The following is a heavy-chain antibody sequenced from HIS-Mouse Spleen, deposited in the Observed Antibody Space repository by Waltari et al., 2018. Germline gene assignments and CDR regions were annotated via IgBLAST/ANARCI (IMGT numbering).Heavy chain of an antibody. CDR3: AREIPYSSSWYDWYFDL. D-gene: IGHD6-13*01. CDR2: IVYSGST. CDR1: GGSISSSSYY. J-gene: IGHJ2*01. V-gene: IGHV4-39*07. Sequence: QLQLQESGPGLVKPSETLSLTCTVSGGSISSSSYYWGWIRQPPGKGLEWIGSIVYSGSTYYNPSLKSRVTISVDTSKNQFSLKLSSVTAADTVVYYCAREIPYSSSWYDWYFDLWGRGTLVTVSS.